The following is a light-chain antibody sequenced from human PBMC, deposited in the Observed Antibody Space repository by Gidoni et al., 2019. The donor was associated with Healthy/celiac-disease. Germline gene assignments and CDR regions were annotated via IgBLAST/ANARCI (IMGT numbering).Light chain of an antibody. CDR2: DAS. J-gene: IGKJ4*01. CDR1: QSVSSY. CDR3: QQRSNWPPEGLT. Sequence: EIVFTQSPATLSLSPGERATLSCRASQSVSSYLAWYQQKPGQAPRLLIYDASNRATGIPARFSGSGSGTDFTLTISSLEPEDFAVYYCQQRSNWPPEGLTFGGGTKVEIK. V-gene: IGKV3-11*01.